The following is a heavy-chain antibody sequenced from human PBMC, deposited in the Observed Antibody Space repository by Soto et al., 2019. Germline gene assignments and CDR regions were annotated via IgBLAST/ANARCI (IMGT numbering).Heavy chain of an antibody. CDR2: INPSGGST. D-gene: IGHD6-13*01. CDR1: GGTFTSYY. V-gene: IGHV1-46*01. Sequence: GASGKVSCEASGGTFTSYYMHWVRQAPGQGLEWMGIINPSGGSTSYAQKFQGRVTMTRDTSTSTVYMELSSLRSEDTAVYYCARNHLAAAAHFDYWGQGTLVTVSS. J-gene: IGHJ4*02. CDR3: ARNHLAAAAHFDY.